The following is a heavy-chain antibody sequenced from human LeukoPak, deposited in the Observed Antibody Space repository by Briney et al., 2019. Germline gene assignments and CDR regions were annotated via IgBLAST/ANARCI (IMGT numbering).Heavy chain of an antibody. D-gene: IGHD6-6*01. CDR1: GGSFRNYY. CDR3: AVRDGHSTSSGDT. CDR2: INQSGRT. V-gene: IGHV4-34*01. J-gene: IGHJ5*02. Sequence: SETLSLTCGFYGGSFRNYYWSCIRQSPGKGLEWIGEINQSGRTNYNPSLKTRLTISVDTAKNLFSLNLTSMTAADTATYYCAVRDGHSTSSGDTWGQGTLVTVSS.